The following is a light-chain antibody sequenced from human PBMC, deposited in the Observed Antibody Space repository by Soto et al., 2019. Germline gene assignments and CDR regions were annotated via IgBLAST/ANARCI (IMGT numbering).Light chain of an antibody. CDR1: SSDVGTYNY. J-gene: IGLJ2*01. Sequence: QSALTQPASVSGSPGQSMTISCTGTSSDVGTYNYVAWYQRHPGKAPKRMIYDVSDRPSGVSNRFSGSKSGNTVSLNISGLQAEDESDYYCSSYTSTSTVVFGGGTKLTAL. V-gene: IGLV2-14*03. CDR2: DVS. CDR3: SSYTSTSTVV.